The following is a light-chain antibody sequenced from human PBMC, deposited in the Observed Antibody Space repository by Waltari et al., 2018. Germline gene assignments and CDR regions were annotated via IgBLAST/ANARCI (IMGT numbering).Light chain of an antibody. Sequence: IVLTQFPATLSLSPGERATLSCRASQTVINTYLAWYQQKPGQAPRLLIYATSTRAPGIPDRFSGSESGTDSTLTINRLEPEDFAVYFCQLSGSSLYTFGQGTKLAIK. CDR2: ATS. CDR3: QLSGSSLYT. J-gene: IGKJ2*01. CDR1: QTVINTY. V-gene: IGKV3-20*01.